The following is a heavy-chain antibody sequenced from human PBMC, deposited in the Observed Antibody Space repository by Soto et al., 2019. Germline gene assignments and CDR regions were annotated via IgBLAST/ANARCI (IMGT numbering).Heavy chain of an antibody. D-gene: IGHD3-10*01. Sequence: GGSLRLSCAASGFTFTTYSMNWVRQAPGKGLEWISYTSTTSSIIYYADSVKGRFTISRDNAKNSLYLQMDNLRAEDTAVYYCARGSGSVLSQSQGKYFYYMDVWGKGATVTVSS. CDR1: GFTFTTYS. V-gene: IGHV3-48*01. CDR3: ARGSGSVLSQSQGKYFYYMDV. CDR2: TSTTSSII. J-gene: IGHJ6*03.